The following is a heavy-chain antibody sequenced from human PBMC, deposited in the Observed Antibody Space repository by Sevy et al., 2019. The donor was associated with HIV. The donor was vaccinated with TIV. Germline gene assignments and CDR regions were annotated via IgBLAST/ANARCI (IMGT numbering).Heavy chain of an antibody. CDR1: GGTFSSYA. Sequence: ASVKVSCKASGGTFSSYAISWVRQAPGQGLEWMGNVTPMFGATKYTQKFQVRVTITADESTNIAYMELSSLRSEDTAVYYCAREFHRGYNCKDHSSYYFDSWGQGTLVTVSS. CDR3: AREFHRGYNCKDHSSYYFDS. V-gene: IGHV1-69*13. J-gene: IGHJ4*02. D-gene: IGHD1-20*01. CDR2: VTPMFGAT.